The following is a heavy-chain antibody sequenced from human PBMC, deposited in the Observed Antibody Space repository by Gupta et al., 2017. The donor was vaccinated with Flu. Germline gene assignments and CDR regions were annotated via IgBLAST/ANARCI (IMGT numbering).Heavy chain of an antibody. V-gene: IGHV4-59*01. CDR3: VRGGELSATGDY. J-gene: IGHJ4*02. CDR2: IYYSGNT. D-gene: IGHD1-7*01. Sequence: QVQLQESGPGLVKPSETLSLTCTVSGGSISDYYLTWIRQPPGKGLEWIGYIYYSGNTNYNPSLKSRVTISADTSKNQFSLRFTSVTAADTAVYYCVRGGELSATGDYWGQGILVTVSS. CDR1: GGSISDYY.